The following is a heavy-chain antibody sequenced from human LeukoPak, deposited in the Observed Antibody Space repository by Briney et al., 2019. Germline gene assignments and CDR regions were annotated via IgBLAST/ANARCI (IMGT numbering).Heavy chain of an antibody. D-gene: IGHD5-24*01. CDR3: ARASDPWLQLT. CDR2: IKQDGSEK. Sequence: PGGSLRLSCAASGFTFSNYWMIWVRPAPGKGLEWVGNIKQDGSEKRYADSVRGRFSISRDNAQTSLYLQMNSPRAEDTAVYYCARASDPWLQLTWGQGTLVTVSS. CDR1: GFTFSNYW. V-gene: IGHV3-7*05. J-gene: IGHJ5*02.